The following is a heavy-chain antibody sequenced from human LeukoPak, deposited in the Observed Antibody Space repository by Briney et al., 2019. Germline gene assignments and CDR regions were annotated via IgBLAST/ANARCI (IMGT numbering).Heavy chain of an antibody. J-gene: IGHJ6*02. CDR3: ASTNWGTNYYYYGMDV. D-gene: IGHD7-27*01. Sequence: GASVKVSCKASGYTFTGYYMHWVRQAPGQGLEWMGWINPNSGGTNYAQKFQGKVTITRDTSISTAYMELSRLRSDDTAVYYCASTNWGTNYYYYGMDVWGQGTTVTVSS. CDR1: GYTFTGYY. CDR2: INPNSGGT. V-gene: IGHV1-2*02.